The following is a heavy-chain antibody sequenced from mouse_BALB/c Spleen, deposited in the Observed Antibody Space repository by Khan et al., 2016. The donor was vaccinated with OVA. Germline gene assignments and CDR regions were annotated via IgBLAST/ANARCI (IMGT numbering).Heavy chain of an antibody. J-gene: IGHJ1*01. V-gene: IGHV9-1*02. D-gene: IGHD1-1*01. CDR1: GYTFTNYR. CDR2: INTYTGEP. CDR3: ARDSSYWYCDV. Sequence: QIQLVQSGPELKKPGETVKISCKASGYTFTNYRMNWMKQAPGKGLKWMGWINTYTGEPTYGDDFKGRFAFSLETSASTAYLQINNLKNEDMATYFCARDSSYWYCDVWGAGTTVTVSS.